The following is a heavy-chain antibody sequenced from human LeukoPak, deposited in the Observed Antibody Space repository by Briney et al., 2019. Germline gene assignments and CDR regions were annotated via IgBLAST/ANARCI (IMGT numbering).Heavy chain of an antibody. V-gene: IGHV3-23*01. CDR2: TSGSGGST. Sequence: GVNLSFYSAASTFTFCSYALSRLRPAQGQGLEWIFATSGSGGSTYYADSVKGQFTISRDNSKNTLYLQMNSLRADDTALYYCARETQQIQLSNPFDIWGQGTMVTVSS. CDR1: TFTFCSYA. J-gene: IGHJ3*02. D-gene: IGHD5-18*01. CDR3: ARETQQIQLSNPFDI.